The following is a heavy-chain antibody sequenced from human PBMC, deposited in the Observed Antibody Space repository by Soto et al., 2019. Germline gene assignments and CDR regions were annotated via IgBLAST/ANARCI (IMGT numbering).Heavy chain of an antibody. CDR1: GGAFGSYA. J-gene: IGHJ4*02. CDR2: IIPMFDTT. D-gene: IGHD5-12*01. V-gene: IGHV1-69*01. Sequence: QVQLVQSGVEVKKPGSSVKVSCKASGGAFGSYAINWVRQAPGQGLEWMGGIIPMFDTTNYAQRFQGRVTVTADESTSTVYLELTRLRSEDTGMYYCTRHRGYSSGYWGQDFWGQGTLVTVSS. CDR3: TRHRGYSSGYWGQDF.